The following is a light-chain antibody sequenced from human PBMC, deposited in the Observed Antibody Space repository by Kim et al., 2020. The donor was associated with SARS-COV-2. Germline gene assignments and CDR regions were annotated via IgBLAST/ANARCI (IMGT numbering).Light chain of an antibody. CDR1: ESNIGSNH. J-gene: IGLJ1*01. CDR3: SAWDDSLSAYL. Sequence: GQGVTISCFGSESNIGSNHVFWYQQLPAAAPRLVIYSNHRRPSGVPDRCSGSKSATSASLAISGLRSGDEADYYCSAWDDSLSAYLFGFGTKVTVL. CDR2: SNH. V-gene: IGLV1-47*02.